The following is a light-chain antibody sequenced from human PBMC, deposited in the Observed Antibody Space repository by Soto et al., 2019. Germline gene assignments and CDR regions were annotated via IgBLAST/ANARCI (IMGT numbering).Light chain of an antibody. Sequence: SALTQPASVSGSPGQSITISCTGTSSYVGNYNLVSWYQQHPGKAPKLMIYEVSKRPSGVSNRFSGSKSGNTASLTISGLQPEDEADYYCCSYAGSSTYVFGTGTKVTVL. CDR2: EVS. V-gene: IGLV2-23*02. J-gene: IGLJ1*01. CDR3: CSYAGSSTYV. CDR1: SSYVGNYNL.